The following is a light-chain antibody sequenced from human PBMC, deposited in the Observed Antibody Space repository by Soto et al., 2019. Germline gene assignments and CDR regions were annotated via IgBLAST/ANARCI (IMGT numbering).Light chain of an antibody. CDR3: CSYAGSGPYV. V-gene: IGLV2-23*01. Sequence: QSALTQPASVSGSPGQSITISCTGTSSDVGTYNLVSWYQQHPGKAPKLMIYEGSKRPSGVSNRFSGSKSGNTASLTISGLQADDEAYYYCCSYAGSGPYVFGSGTKLTVL. CDR2: EGS. J-gene: IGLJ1*01. CDR1: SSDVGTYNL.